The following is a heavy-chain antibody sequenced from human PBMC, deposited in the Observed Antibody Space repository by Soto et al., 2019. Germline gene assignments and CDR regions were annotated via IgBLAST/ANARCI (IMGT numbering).Heavy chain of an antibody. Sequence: SVKFSCEASGGTFSSDAIIGVREAPGQGLEWMGEIIPIFGTANYAQKFQGRVTITADKSTSTAYMELSSLRSEDTAVYYCAMRASSSLVGYFAYWGQRTLLTVCS. CDR2: IIPIFGTA. V-gene: IGHV1-69*06. CDR1: GGTFSSDA. D-gene: IGHD6-6*01. CDR3: AMRASSSLVGYFAY. J-gene: IGHJ4*02.